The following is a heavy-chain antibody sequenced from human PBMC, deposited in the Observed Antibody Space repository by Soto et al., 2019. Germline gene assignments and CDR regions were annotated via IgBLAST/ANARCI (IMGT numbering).Heavy chain of an antibody. V-gene: IGHV5-51*01. CDR2: IYPGDSDT. J-gene: IGHJ4*02. Sequence: GESLKISCKGSGYSFSNYWIGWARQMPGKGLERMGIIYPGDSDTKYSPSFQGQVTISADKSIRIAYLQWSSLKASSTAMYYCARRFRSSGSSFFDYWGQGALVTVSS. CDR1: GYSFSNYW. CDR3: ARRFRSSGSSFFDY. D-gene: IGHD3-10*01.